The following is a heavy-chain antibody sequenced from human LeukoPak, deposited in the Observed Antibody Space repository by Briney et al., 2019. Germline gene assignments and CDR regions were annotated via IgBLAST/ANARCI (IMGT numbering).Heavy chain of an antibody. D-gene: IGHD3-10*01. CDR1: GFTFSSYG. CDR2: IRYDGSNK. J-gene: IGHJ6*03. V-gene: IGHV3-30*02. CDR3: AKNGYYGSGSFWPYYYYYYMDV. Sequence: GGSLRLSCAASGFTFSSYGMHWVRQAPGKGLEWVAFIRYDGSNKYYADSVKGRFTISRDSSKNTLYLQMNSLRAEDTAVYYCAKNGYYGSGSFWPYYYYYYMDVWGKGTTVTISS.